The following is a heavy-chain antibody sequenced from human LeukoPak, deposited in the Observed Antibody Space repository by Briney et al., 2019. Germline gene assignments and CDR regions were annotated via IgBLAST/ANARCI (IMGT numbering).Heavy chain of an antibody. CDR3: ARYTVGSGSWFNFDY. CDR1: GYSFTSYW. V-gene: IGHV5-51*01. CDR2: IYPGDSDT. D-gene: IGHD6-13*01. Sequence: GESLKISCKGSGYSFTSYWIGWVRQMPGKGLEWMGIIYPGDSDTRYSPSFQGQVTISAVKSISTAYLQWSSLKASDTAMYYCARYTVGSGSWFNFDYWGQGTLVTVSS. J-gene: IGHJ4*02.